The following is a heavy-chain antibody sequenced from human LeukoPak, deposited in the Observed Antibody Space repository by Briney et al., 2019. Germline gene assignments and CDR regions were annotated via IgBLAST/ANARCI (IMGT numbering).Heavy chain of an antibody. CDR3: ARDVGYARYGSGSYYH. CDR2: IYTSGST. J-gene: IGHJ5*02. Sequence: PSQTLSLTCTVSGGSISSGSYYWSWIRQPAGKGLEWIGRIYTSGSTNYNPSLKSRVTISVDTSKNQFSLKLSSVTAADTAVYYCARDVGYARYGSGSYYHWGQGTLVTVSS. CDR1: GGSISSGSYY. V-gene: IGHV4-61*02. D-gene: IGHD3-10*01.